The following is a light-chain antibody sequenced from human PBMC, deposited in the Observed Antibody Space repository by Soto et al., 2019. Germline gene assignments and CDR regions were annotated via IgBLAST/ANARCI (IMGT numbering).Light chain of an antibody. V-gene: IGKV1-27*01. Sequence: DIQMTQPPSSLSASVGDAVTITCRASQGIRNFLAWYQQKPGEVPKLLIYAASTLQLGVPSRFSGSVSGTDFTLTISSLQPEDVATYYCQEYRSAPRMYTFGQGTKVDIK. CDR1: QGIRNF. J-gene: IGKJ2*01. CDR2: AAS. CDR3: QEYRSAPRMYT.